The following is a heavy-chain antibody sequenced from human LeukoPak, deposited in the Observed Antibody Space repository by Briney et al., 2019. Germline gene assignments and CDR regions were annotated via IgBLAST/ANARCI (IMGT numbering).Heavy chain of an antibody. CDR2: INHSGST. D-gene: IGHD2-2*01. J-gene: IGHJ6*03. CDR1: GGSFSGYY. CDR3: ASGAEVVPAATPNYYYMDV. V-gene: IGHV4-34*01. Sequence: PSETLSLTCAVYGGSFSGYYWSWIRQPPGKGLERIGEINHSGSTNYNPSLKSRVTISVDTSKNQFSLKLSSVTAADTAVYYCASGAEVVPAATPNYYYMDVWGKGTTVTVSS.